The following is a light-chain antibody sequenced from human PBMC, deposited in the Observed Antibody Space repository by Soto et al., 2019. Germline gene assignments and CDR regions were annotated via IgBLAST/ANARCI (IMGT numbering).Light chain of an antibody. V-gene: IGKV3-20*01. CDR3: QQYGSSPGT. J-gene: IGKJ1*01. CDR1: QSVSSK. Sequence: ETVMTQSPATLSVSPGERATLSCRASQSVSSKLAWYQQKPGQAPRLLIYGASSRATGIPDRFSGSGSGTDFTLTISRLEPEDFAVFYCQQYGSSPGTFGQGTKVDIK. CDR2: GAS.